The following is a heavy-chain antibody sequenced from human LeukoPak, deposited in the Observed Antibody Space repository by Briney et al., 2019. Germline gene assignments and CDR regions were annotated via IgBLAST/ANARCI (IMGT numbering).Heavy chain of an antibody. CDR2: IYNSGST. D-gene: IGHD1-26*01. J-gene: IGHJ4*02. CDR1: SGSISIFY. V-gene: IGHV4-59*01. CDR3: TRDRELGF. Sequence: SETLSLTCTVSSGSISIFYWNWIRQPPGKGLEWIGSIYNSGSTTYNPSLKSRVTISGDTSKNQFSLKLTSVTAADTAVYYCTRDRELGFWGQGTLVTVSS.